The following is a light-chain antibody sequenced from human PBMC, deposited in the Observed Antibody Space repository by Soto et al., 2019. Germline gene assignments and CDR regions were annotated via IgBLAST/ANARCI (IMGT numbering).Light chain of an antibody. CDR3: QQRHMWPIT. CDR2: YAY. J-gene: IGKJ5*01. Sequence: LLTQSPVTLSLSPGERATLSCRASQSFRGLLAWYQQKPGQAPRLLIYYAYNRATGIPPRFSGSGSGTDFTLTISSLEPEDSAVYYCQQRHMWPITFGQGTRLEIK. V-gene: IGKV3-11*01. CDR1: QSFRGL.